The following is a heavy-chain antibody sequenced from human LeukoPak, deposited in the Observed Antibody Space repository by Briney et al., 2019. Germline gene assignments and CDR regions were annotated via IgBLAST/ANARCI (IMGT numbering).Heavy chain of an antibody. D-gene: IGHD3-3*01. CDR1: GFTFSSYA. V-gene: IGHV3-30-3*01. CDR3: ATATIFGVVLYY. CDR2: ISYDGSNK. Sequence: PGGSLRLSCAASGFTFSSYAMHWVRQAPGKGLEWVAVISYDGSNKYYAGSVRGRFTTSRDNSKNTLYLQMNSLRTEDTAVYYCATATIFGVVLYYWGQGTLVTVSS. J-gene: IGHJ4*02.